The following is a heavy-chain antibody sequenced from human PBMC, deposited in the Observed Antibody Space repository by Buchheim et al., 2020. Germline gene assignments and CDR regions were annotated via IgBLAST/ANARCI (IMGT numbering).Heavy chain of an antibody. J-gene: IGHJ4*02. Sequence: EVQLVESGGGLVKPGGSLRLSCAASGFTFSSYSMNWVRQAPGKGLEWVSSISSSSSYIYYADSVKGRFTISRDNAKNSLYLQMNSLRAEDTAVYYCARDPTYYDILTGERYFDYWGQGTL. CDR3: ARDPTYYDILTGERYFDY. V-gene: IGHV3-21*01. CDR2: ISSSSSYI. CDR1: GFTFSSYS. D-gene: IGHD3-9*01.